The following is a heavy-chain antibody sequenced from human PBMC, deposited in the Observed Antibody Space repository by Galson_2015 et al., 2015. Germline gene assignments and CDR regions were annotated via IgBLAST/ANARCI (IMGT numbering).Heavy chain of an antibody. CDR2: ISYDGSNK. Sequence: SLRLSCAASGFTFSSYAMHWVRQAPGKGLEWVAVISYDGSNKYYADSVKGRFTISRDNSKNTLYLQMNSLRAEDTAVYYCATSLLWYFDYWGQGTLVTVSS. CDR1: GFTFSSYA. V-gene: IGHV3-30-3*01. J-gene: IGHJ4*02. D-gene: IGHD2-15*01. CDR3: ATSLLWYFDY.